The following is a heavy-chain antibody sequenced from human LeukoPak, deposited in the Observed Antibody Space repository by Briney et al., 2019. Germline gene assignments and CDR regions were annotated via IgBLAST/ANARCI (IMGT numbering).Heavy chain of an antibody. V-gene: IGHV3-23*01. J-gene: IGHJ6*03. D-gene: IGHD3-16*01. CDR3: ARDSAMTTFGGVIPYYYFSMDV. Sequence: GGSLRLSCAASGFTFTNYAMSWVRQTPGKGLEWVAATVGSRPDTYHADSVKGRFTVPRDNAKNSLYLQMNSLRAEDTAVYYCARDSAMTTFGGVIPYYYFSMDVWGKGTAVIISS. CDR2: TVGSRPDT. CDR1: GFTFTNYA.